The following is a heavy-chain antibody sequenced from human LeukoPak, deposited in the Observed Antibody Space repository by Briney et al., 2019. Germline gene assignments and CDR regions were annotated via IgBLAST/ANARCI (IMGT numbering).Heavy chain of an antibody. CDR3: ARDVEVWGTSYYFDY. Sequence: GGSLRLSCAASGFTFSDYYMSWIREAPGKGLEWVSYISSSGSTIYYADSVKRRFTISRDNAKNPLYLQMNSLRAEDTAVYYCARDVEVWGTSYYFDYWGQGTLVTVSS. CDR2: ISSSGSTI. D-gene: IGHD3-16*01. CDR1: GFTFSDYY. J-gene: IGHJ4*02. V-gene: IGHV3-11*01.